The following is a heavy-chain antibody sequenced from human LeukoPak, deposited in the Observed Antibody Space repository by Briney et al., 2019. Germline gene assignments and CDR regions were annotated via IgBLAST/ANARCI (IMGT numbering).Heavy chain of an antibody. CDR3: ARQRGGQYEDAFDI. J-gene: IGHJ3*02. Sequence: GASVKVSCKAPGYTFTGYYMHWVRQAPGQGLEWMGWINPSGGTTIYAQKFQGRVTMTRDTSTSTVYMELSSLRSEDTAVYYCARQRGGQYEDAFDIWGQGTVVTVSS. CDR1: GYTFTGYY. D-gene: IGHD2-8*01. V-gene: IGHV1-46*01. CDR2: INPSGGTT.